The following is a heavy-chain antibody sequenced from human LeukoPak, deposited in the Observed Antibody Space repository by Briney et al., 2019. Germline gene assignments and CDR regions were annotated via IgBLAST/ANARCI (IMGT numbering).Heavy chain of an antibody. V-gene: IGHV4-30-4*01. CDR2: IYYSGST. CDR1: GGSISSGDYY. CDR3: ARDKAAAAILVPD. D-gene: IGHD2-2*01. J-gene: IGHJ4*02. Sequence: SQTLSLTCTVSGGSISSGDYYWSWIRQPPGKGLEWIGYIYYSGSTYYNPSLKSRVTISVDTSKNQFSLKLSSVTAADTAVYYCARDKAAAAILVPDWGQGTLVTVSS.